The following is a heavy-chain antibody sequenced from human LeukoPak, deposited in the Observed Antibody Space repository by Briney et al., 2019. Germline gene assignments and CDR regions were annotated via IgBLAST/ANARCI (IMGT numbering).Heavy chain of an antibody. V-gene: IGHV3-23*01. J-gene: IGHJ5*02. CDR1: GFTFSSYA. D-gene: IGHD6-19*01. CDR3: AKGRRDSSGWFWFDP. Sequence: GGSLRLSCAASGFTFSSYAMSWVRQAPGKGLEWVSAISGSGGSTYYADSVKGRFTISRDNSKNTLYLQMNSLRAEDTAVYYCAKGRRDSSGWFWFDPWGQGTLVTASS. CDR2: ISGSGGST.